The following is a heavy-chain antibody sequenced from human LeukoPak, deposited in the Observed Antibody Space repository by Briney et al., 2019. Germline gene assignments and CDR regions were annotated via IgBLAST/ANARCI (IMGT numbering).Heavy chain of an antibody. J-gene: IGHJ4*02. CDR2: IYYSGST. CDR3: ARNDNDYYDSSGYYSDRDDY. CDR1: GGSISSGGYY. Sequence: PSETLSLTCTVSGGSISSGGYYWSWIRQHPGKGLEWIGYIYYSGSTYYNPSLKSRVTVSVDTSKNQFSLKLSSVTAADTAVYYCARNDNDYYDSSGYYSDRDDYWGQGTLVTVSS. V-gene: IGHV4-31*03. D-gene: IGHD3-22*01.